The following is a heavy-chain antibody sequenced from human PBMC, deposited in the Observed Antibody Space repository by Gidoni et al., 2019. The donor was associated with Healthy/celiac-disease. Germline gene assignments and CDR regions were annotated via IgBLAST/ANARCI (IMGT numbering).Heavy chain of an antibody. CDR1: GFTFSSYA. Sequence: QVQLVESGGGVVQPGRSLRLSCAASGFTFSSYAMHWVRQAPGKGLGGVAVISNDGSNKYYADSVKGRFTISRDNSKNTLYLQMNSLRAEDTAVYYCARDSITIFGVVIISPNDAFDIWGQGTMVTVSS. J-gene: IGHJ3*02. V-gene: IGHV3-30-3*01. CDR3: ARDSITIFGVVIISPNDAFDI. CDR2: ISNDGSNK. D-gene: IGHD3-3*01.